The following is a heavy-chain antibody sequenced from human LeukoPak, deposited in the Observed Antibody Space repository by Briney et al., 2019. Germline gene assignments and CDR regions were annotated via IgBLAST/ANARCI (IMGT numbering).Heavy chain of an antibody. J-gene: IGHJ6*02. V-gene: IGHV4-4*07. D-gene: IGHD3-10*01. CDR1: GGSISSYY. CDR2: IYTSGST. CDR3: ARDQYGSGSYYYYYYGMDV. Sequence: SETLSLTCTASGGSISSYYWSWIRQPAGKGLEWIGRIYTSGSTNYNPSLKSRVTMSVDTSKNQFSLKLSSVTAADTAVYYCARDQYGSGSYYYYYYGMDVWGQGTTVTVSS.